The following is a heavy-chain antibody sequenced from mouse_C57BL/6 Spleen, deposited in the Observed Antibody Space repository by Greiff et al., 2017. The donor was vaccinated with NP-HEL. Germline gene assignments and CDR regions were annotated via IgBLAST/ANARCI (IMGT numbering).Heavy chain of an antibody. Sequence: VKLVESGAELARPGASVKLSCKASGYTFTSYGISWVKQRTGQGLEWIGEIYPRSGNTYYNEKFKGKATLTADKSSSTAYMELRSLTSEDSAVYFGARGGTVVAEDYFDYWGQGTTLTVSS. CDR1: GYTFTSYG. D-gene: IGHD1-1*01. CDR2: IYPRSGNT. V-gene: IGHV1-81*01. CDR3: ARGGTVVAEDYFDY. J-gene: IGHJ2*01.